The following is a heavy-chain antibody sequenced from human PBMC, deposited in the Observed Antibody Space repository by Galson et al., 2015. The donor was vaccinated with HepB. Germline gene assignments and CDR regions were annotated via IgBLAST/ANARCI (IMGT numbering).Heavy chain of an antibody. CDR2: IIPIFGTA. D-gene: IGHD6-6*01. Sequence: SVKVSCKASGGTFSSYAISWVRQAPGQGLEWMGGIIPIFGTANYAQKFQGRVTITADESTSTAYMELSSLRSEDTAVYYCARFSSSPEKFDYWGQGTLVTVSS. V-gene: IGHV1-69*13. J-gene: IGHJ4*02. CDR1: GGTFSSYA. CDR3: ARFSSSPEKFDY.